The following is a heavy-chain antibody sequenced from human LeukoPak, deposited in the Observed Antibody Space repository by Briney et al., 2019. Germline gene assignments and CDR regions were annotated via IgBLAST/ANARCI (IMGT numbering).Heavy chain of an antibody. Sequence: SETLSLTYAVYGGSFSSYYWSWIRQPPGEGLEWIGEINHSGNTYYNPTLKSRVTISVDTSKNQFSLELNSVTAADTAVYYCASKYNFGENWGQGTLVTVSS. CDR1: GGSFSSYY. V-gene: IGHV4-34*01. J-gene: IGHJ4*02. D-gene: IGHD1-1*01. CDR3: ASKYNFGEN. CDR2: INHSGNT.